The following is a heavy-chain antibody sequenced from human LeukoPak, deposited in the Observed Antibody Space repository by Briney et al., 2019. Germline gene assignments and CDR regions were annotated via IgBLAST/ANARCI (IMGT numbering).Heavy chain of an antibody. V-gene: IGHV1-8*02. Sequence: ASVKVSCKASGYTFTGYYMHWVRQATGQGLEWMGWMNPNSGNTGYAQKFQGRVTMTRNTSISTAYMELSSLRSEDTAVYYCARGREGGTTMIVVVYDYWGQGTLVTVSS. J-gene: IGHJ4*02. CDR3: ARGREGGTTMIVVVYDY. D-gene: IGHD3-22*01. CDR1: GYTFTGYY. CDR2: MNPNSGNT.